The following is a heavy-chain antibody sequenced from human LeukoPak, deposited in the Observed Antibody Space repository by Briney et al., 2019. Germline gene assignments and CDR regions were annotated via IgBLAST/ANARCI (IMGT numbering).Heavy chain of an antibody. J-gene: IGHJ3*02. CDR2: ISWNSGSI. D-gene: IGHD4-17*01. V-gene: IGHV3-9*01. Sequence: GRSLRLSCAASGFTFDDYAMHWVRQAPGKGLEWVSGISWNSGSIGYADSVKGRFTISRDNAKNSLYLQMNSLRAEDTALYYCAKTPQTTVTTGGAFDIWGQGTMVTVSS. CDR1: GFTFDDYA. CDR3: AKTPQTTVTTGGAFDI.